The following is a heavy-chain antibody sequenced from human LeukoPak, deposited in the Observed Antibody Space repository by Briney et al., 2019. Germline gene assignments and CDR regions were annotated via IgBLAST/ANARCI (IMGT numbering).Heavy chain of an antibody. CDR3: AREPGVAAAAVPFDH. CDR2: INPSGGST. CDR1: GYTFTSYY. J-gene: IGHJ4*02. Sequence: ASVKVSCKASGYTFTSYYMHWVRQAPGQGLEWMGIINPSGGSTSYAQKFQGRVTMTMDTSTSTAYMELKSLTADDTAIYYCAREPGVAAAAVPFDHWGQGTLVTVSS. V-gene: IGHV1-46*01. D-gene: IGHD6-19*01.